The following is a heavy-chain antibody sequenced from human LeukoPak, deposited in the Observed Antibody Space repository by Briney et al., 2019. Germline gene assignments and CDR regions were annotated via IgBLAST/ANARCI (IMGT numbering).Heavy chain of an antibody. V-gene: IGHV3-30*02. J-gene: IGHJ4*02. CDR2: IRYDGSNK. Sequence: GGSLRLSCAASGFTFSSYAMSWVRQAPGKGLEWVAFIRYDGSNKYYADSVKGRFTISRDNSKNTLYLQMNSLRAEDTAVYYCAKDGRRYCSGGSCFHSDYWGQGTLVTVSS. D-gene: IGHD2-15*01. CDR3: AKDGRRYCSGGSCFHSDY. CDR1: GFTFSSYA.